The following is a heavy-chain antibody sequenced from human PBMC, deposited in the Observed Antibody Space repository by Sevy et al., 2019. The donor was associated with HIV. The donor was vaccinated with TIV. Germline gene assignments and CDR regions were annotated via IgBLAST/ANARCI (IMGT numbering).Heavy chain of an antibody. J-gene: IGHJ6*02. CDR3: ARDLRLPYSSSWYWYDYYYGMDV. D-gene: IGHD6-13*01. Sequence: GGSLRLSCAASGFTFSSYWMSWVRQAPGKGLEWVANIKQDGSEKYYVDSVKGRFTISRDNAKNSLYLQMNSLRAEDMAVYYCARDLRLPYSSSWYWYDYYYGMDVWGQGTTVTVSS. V-gene: IGHV3-7*03. CDR2: IKQDGSEK. CDR1: GFTFSSYW.